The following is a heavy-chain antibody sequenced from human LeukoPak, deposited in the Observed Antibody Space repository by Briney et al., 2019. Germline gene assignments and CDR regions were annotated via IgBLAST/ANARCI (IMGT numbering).Heavy chain of an antibody. CDR2: RYVGGRD. Sequence: SETLSLTCTVSGGSISSYSWSWIRQPPGKGLEWIGCRYVGGRDLYNPSLKRRVTISVDASEKQISLSLRSVTAADTAMYYCANTTRVAPDGRAEYFQHWGQGTLAIVSS. D-gene: IGHD5-12*01. V-gene: IGHV4-59*03. CDR3: ANTTRVAPDGRAEYFQH. J-gene: IGHJ1*01. CDR1: GGSISSYS.